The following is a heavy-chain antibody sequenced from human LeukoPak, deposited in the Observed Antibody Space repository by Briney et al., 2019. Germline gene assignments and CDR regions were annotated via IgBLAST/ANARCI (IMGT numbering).Heavy chain of an antibody. CDR3: ARGFVKYQQPVGY. J-gene: IGHJ4*02. CDR1: GGSFSGYY. Sequence: PSETLSLTCAVYGGSFSGYYWSWIRQPPGKGLEWIGEINHSGSTNYNPSLKSRVTISVDTSKNQFSLKLSSVAAAGTAVYYCARGFVKYQQPVGYWGQGTLVTVSS. D-gene: IGHD2-2*01. CDR2: INHSGST. V-gene: IGHV4-34*01.